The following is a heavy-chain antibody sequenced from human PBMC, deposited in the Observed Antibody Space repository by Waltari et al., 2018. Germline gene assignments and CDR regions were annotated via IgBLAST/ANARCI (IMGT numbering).Heavy chain of an antibody. Sequence: QVQLQESGPGLVKPSETLSLTCTVSGGSISSYYWSWIRQPAGKGLEWIGRIYTSGSTNYKPSLKRRVTMSVDTSKNQFSLKLSSVTAADTAVYYCAMGGDFWSGYLGGMDVWGQGTTVTVSS. V-gene: IGHV4-4*07. CDR3: AMGGDFWSGYLGGMDV. CDR2: IYTSGST. CDR1: GGSISSYY. D-gene: IGHD3-3*01. J-gene: IGHJ6*02.